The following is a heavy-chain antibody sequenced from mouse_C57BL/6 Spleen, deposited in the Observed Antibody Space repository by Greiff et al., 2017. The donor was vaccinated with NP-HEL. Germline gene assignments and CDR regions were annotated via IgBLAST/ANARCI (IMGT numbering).Heavy chain of an antibody. CDR3: ARSDTTVVADFDY. CDR1: GYSFTSYY. Sequence: VHLVESGPELVKPGASVKISCKASGYSFTSYYIHWVKQRPGQGLEWIGWIYPGSGNTKYNEKFKGKATLTADTSSSTAYMQLSSLTSEDSAVYYCARSDTTVVADFDYWGQGTTLTVSS. D-gene: IGHD1-1*01. J-gene: IGHJ2*01. CDR2: IYPGSGNT. V-gene: IGHV1-66*01.